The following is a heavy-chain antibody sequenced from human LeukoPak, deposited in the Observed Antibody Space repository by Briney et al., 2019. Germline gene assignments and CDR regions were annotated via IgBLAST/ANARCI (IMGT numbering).Heavy chain of an antibody. CDR2: IYHSGST. D-gene: IGHD3-22*01. Sequence: PSETLSLTCAVSGGSISSSNWWSWVRQPPGKGLEWIGEIYHSGSTNYNSSLKSRVAISVDTSKNQFSLKLSSVTAADTAVYYCARSHYYDSSGSHNNWFDPWGQGTLVTVSS. CDR3: ARSHYYDSSGSHNNWFDP. J-gene: IGHJ5*02. V-gene: IGHV4-4*02. CDR1: GGSISSSNW.